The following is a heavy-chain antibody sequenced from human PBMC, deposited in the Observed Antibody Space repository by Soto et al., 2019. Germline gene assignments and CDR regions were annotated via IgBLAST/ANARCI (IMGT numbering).Heavy chain of an antibody. CDR3: ARDVSPQLVIRWFDP. CDR1: GFTFSSYA. J-gene: IGHJ5*02. V-gene: IGHV3-30-3*01. D-gene: IGHD6-13*01. CDR2: ISYDGSNK. Sequence: GGSLRLSCAASGFTFSSYAMHWVRQAPGKGLEWVAVISYDGSNKYYADSVKGRFTISRDNSKNTLYLQMNSLRAEDTAVYYCARDVSPQLVIRWFDPWGQGTLVTVSS.